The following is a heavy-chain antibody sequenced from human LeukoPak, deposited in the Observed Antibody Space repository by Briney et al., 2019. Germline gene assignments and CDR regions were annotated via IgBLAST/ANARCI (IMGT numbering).Heavy chain of an antibody. V-gene: IGHV4-31*03. CDR3: ARARGITMVRGVIDY. CDR2: IYYSGST. J-gene: IGHJ4*02. D-gene: IGHD3-10*01. CDR1: GGSISSGGYY. Sequence: SETLSLTCTVSGGSISSGGYYWSWIRQHPGKGLEWIGYIYYSGSTYYNPSLKSRVTISVDTSKNQFSLKLSSVTAADTAVYYCARARGITMVRGVIDYWGQGTLVTVSS.